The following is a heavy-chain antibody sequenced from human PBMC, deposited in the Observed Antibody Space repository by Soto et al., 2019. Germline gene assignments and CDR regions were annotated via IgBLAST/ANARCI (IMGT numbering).Heavy chain of an antibody. Sequence: SETLSLTCPVSGCSISSSSYYWGWIRQPPGKGLEWIGSIYYSGSTYYNPSLKSRVTISVDTSKNQFSLKLSSVTAADTAVYYCEGGYDSSGYQENYWGQGTLVTVSS. CDR1: GCSISSSSYY. D-gene: IGHD3-22*01. CDR3: EGGYDSSGYQENY. CDR2: IYYSGST. J-gene: IGHJ4*02. V-gene: IGHV4-39*01.